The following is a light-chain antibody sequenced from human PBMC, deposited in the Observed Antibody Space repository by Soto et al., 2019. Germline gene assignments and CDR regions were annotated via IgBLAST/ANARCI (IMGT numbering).Light chain of an antibody. V-gene: IGLV6-57*02. Sequence: NFMLTQPHSVSESPGKTVTISCTGSSGSIASNYVQWYRQRPGSAPTTVIYEDNQRPSGVPDRFSGSIDSSSNSASLTISGLKTEDEADYYCQSKVFGGGTQLTVL. J-gene: IGLJ7*01. CDR3: QSKV. CDR1: SGSIASNY. CDR2: EDN.